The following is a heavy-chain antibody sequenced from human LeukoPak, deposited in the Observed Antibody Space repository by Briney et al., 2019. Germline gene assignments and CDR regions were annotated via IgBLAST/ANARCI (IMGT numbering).Heavy chain of an antibody. CDR1: GYIFPNYD. CDR2: VNPNNGNT. J-gene: IGHJ3*02. D-gene: IGHD6-19*01. CDR3: VRESTIEVAGSDAFDI. V-gene: IGHV1-8*02. Sequence: ASVKVSCKASGYIFPNYDINWVRQATGQGLEWMGWVNPNNGNTGFAQKFQGRVTMSRDTSISTAYMELRGLRSEDTAVYYCVRESTIEVAGSDAFDIWGQGTKVIVSS.